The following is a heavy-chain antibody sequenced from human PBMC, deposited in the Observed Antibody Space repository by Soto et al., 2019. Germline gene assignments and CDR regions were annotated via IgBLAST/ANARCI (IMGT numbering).Heavy chain of an antibody. J-gene: IGHJ6*02. CDR2: ISSRSNTI. Sequence: PGGSLRLSCAASGFTFSSSSMNWVRQAPGKGLEWVSYISSRSNTIYYADSVKGRFTISRDNAKNSLYLQMNSLRDEDTAVYYCARGELELRDYYYYYGMDVWGQGTTVTVSS. CDR3: ARGELELRDYYYYYGMDV. V-gene: IGHV3-48*02. CDR1: GFTFSSSS. D-gene: IGHD1-7*01.